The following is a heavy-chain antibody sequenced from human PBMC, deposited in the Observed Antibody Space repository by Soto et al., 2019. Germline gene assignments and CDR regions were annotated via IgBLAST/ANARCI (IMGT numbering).Heavy chain of an antibody. D-gene: IGHD2-2*01. J-gene: IGHJ5*02. CDR2: ISSSSSYI. Sequence: GGSLRLSCAASGFTFSSYSMNWVRQAPGKGLEWVSSISSSSSYIYYADSVKGRFTISRDNAKNSLYLQMDSLRAEDTAVYYCARDKPRSQKPAAIDGCFDPRGQGTLVTVSS. CDR3: ARDKPRSQKPAAIDGCFDP. V-gene: IGHV3-21*01. CDR1: GFTFSSYS.